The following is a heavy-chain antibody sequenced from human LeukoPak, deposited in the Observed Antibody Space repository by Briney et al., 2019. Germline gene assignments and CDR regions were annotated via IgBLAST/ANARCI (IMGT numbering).Heavy chain of an antibody. Sequence: PSQTLSLTCTVSGGSISSGSYYWGWLRQPPGRGLEWIGTIYHSGSTYYNPSLKSRVTISVDTSKNQFSLKLSSVTAADTAVYFCARAYSSSWYFNWFDPWRQGTQVTVSS. J-gene: IGHJ5*02. CDR1: GGSISSGSYY. D-gene: IGHD6-13*01. V-gene: IGHV4-39*07. CDR2: IYHSGST. CDR3: ARAYSSSWYFNWFDP.